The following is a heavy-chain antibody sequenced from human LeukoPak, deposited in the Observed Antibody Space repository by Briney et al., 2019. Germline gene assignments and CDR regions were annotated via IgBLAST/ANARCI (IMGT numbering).Heavy chain of an antibody. CDR3: ARHEYYYGSGSDYGLDV. CDR1: GGSISIYS. V-gene: IGHV4-59*08. J-gene: IGHJ6*02. CDR2: ISYSGTT. D-gene: IGHD3-10*01. Sequence: SETLSLTCTGSGGSISIYSWTWIRQPLGKGLEWIGCISYSGTTNSNPSLKSRVTISLDTSRKQFSLKLSSVTAAGTAVYFCARHEYYYGSGSDYGLDVWGQGTTVTVSS.